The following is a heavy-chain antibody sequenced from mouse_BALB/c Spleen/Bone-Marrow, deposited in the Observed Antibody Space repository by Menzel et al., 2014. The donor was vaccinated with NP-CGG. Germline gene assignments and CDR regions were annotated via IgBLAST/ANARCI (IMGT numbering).Heavy chain of an antibody. J-gene: IGHJ3*01. CDR3: ARYWSGFAY. V-gene: IGHV1S130*01. CDR2: IHPNSGNT. Sequence: QVQLQQSGSVLVRPGASVKLSCKASGYTFTSSWMHWAKQRPGQGLEWIGEIHPNSGNTNYNEKFKGKATLTVDTSSSTAYMDLSSLTSEDSAVYYCARYWSGFAYWGQGTLVAVSA. D-gene: IGHD4-1*01. CDR1: GYTFTSSW.